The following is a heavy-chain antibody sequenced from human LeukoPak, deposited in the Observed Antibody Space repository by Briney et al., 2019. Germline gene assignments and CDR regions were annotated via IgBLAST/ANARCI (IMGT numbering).Heavy chain of an antibody. CDR3: ARRAYCGGDCYSPFDY. CDR1: GYSFTSYW. CDR2: IYPGDSDT. V-gene: IGHV5-51*01. Sequence: GESLKMSCKGSGYSFTSYWIGWVRQMPGKGLEWMGIIYPGDSDTRYSPSFQGQVTISADKSISTAYLQWSSLKASDTAMYYCARRAYCGGDCYSPFDYWGQGTLVTVSS. J-gene: IGHJ4*02. D-gene: IGHD2-21*02.